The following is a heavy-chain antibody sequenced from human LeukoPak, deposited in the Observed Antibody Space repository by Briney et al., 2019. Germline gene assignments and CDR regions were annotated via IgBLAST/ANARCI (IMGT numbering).Heavy chain of an antibody. Sequence: MASETLSLTCTDSGGSVMSGSYYWGWIRQPPGKGLDWIGYMYYSETTSYNPSLKSRVTISVDTSKKQFSLKLSSVTDEGTAVYYCARESRAVAEVMFVVDYWGQGTLVTVSS. J-gene: IGHJ4*02. V-gene: IGHV4-61*01. D-gene: IGHD6-19*01. CDR1: GGSVMSGSYY. CDR3: ARESRAVAEVMFVVDY. CDR2: MYYSETT.